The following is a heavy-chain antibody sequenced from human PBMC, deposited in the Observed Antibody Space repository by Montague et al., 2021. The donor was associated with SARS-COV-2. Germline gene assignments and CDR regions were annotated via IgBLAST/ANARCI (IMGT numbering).Heavy chain of an antibody. CDR1: GGSISSYN. Sequence: SETLSLTCTVSGGSISSYNWSWIRQPPGQGLECIGYIYYSGNTNSNHSLKRRVTISVDASKSQFSLTLSSVTAAATAVYYCAGRRGDGSLYGMDVWGQGTTVTVSS. D-gene: IGHD5-24*01. J-gene: IGHJ6*02. V-gene: IGHV4-59*01. CDR2: IYYSGNT. CDR3: AGRRGDGSLYGMDV.